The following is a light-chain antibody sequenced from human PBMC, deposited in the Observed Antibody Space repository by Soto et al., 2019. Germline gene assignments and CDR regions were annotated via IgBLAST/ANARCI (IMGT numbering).Light chain of an antibody. J-gene: IGKJ4*01. CDR3: QQLNSYPLT. Sequence: DIQMAQSPSSLPASIGDRVTITCRASQDISDYLAWYQQRPGKAPKLLIYAASTLQSGVPSRFSGSGSGTEFTLTISSLQPEDFATYSCQQLNSYPLTFGGGTKVDIK. CDR1: QDISDY. V-gene: IGKV1-9*01. CDR2: AAS.